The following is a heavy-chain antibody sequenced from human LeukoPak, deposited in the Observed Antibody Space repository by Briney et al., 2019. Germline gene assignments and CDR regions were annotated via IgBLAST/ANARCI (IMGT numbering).Heavy chain of an antibody. CDR2: INPNSGGT. CDR1: GYTFTGYY. J-gene: IGHJ4*02. Sequence: ASVKVSCKASGYTFTGYYMHWVRQAPGQGLEWMGWINPNSGGTNYAQKFQGRVTMTRDTSISTAYMELSRLRSDDTAVYYCAATAMASGSHYYFDYWGQGTLVTVSS. CDR3: AATAMASGSHYYFDY. D-gene: IGHD5-18*01. V-gene: IGHV1-2*02.